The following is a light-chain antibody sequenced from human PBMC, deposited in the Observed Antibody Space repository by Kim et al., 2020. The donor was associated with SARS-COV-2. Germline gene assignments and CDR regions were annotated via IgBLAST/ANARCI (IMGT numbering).Light chain of an antibody. J-gene: IGLJ3*02. CDR2: ENN. Sequence: NFMLTQPHSVSESPGKTVTISCTRSSGSIANNYVQWYQQRPDSGPLTVIYENNKRPSGVPDRFSASIDRSSNSASLTISGLKTEDEADYYCQSYDSGTWVFGGGTRLTVL. V-gene: IGLV6-57*04. CDR3: QSYDSGTWV. CDR1: SGSIANNY.